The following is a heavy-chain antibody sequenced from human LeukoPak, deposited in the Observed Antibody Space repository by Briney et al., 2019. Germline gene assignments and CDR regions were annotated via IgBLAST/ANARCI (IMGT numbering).Heavy chain of an antibody. CDR3: GKEGGA. J-gene: IGHJ5*02. CDR2: IGGRGGST. V-gene: IGHV3-23*01. CDR1: GFTFSSFT. D-gene: IGHD3-16*01. Sequence: GGSLRLSCAASGFTFSSFTMTWVRQAPGKGLEWVSAIGGRGGSTYYADFLEGRFTIARDNSKDMVYLQMYSLKVEDTAIYYCGKEGGAWGQGTKVTVSS.